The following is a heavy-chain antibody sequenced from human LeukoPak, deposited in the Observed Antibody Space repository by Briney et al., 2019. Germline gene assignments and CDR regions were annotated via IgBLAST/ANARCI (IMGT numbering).Heavy chain of an antibody. CDR3: AKDRIRHYYGSGNYYFDY. CDR1: GFTFSSYA. D-gene: IGHD3-10*01. Sequence: GGSLRLSCAASGFTFSSYAMSWVRQAPGKGLEWVSAISGSGGSTYYADSVKGRFTISRDNSKSTLYLQMNSLRAEDTAVYYCAKDRIRHYYGSGNYYFDYWGQGTLVTVSS. CDR2: ISGSGGST. J-gene: IGHJ4*02. V-gene: IGHV3-23*01.